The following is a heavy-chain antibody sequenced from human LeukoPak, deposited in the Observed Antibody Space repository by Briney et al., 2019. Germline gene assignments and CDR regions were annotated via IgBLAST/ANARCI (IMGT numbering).Heavy chain of an antibody. CDR2: ISGSGGST. J-gene: IGHJ5*02. CDR3: ARDYGEWGRWFWFDP. CDR1: GFTFSSYG. D-gene: IGHD1-26*01. Sequence: GGSLRLSCAASGFTFSSYGMSWVRQAPGKGLEWVSAISGSGGSTYYADSVKGRFTISRDNSKNTLYLQMNSLRAEDTAVYYCARDYGEWGRWFWFDPWGQGTLVTVSS. V-gene: IGHV3-23*01.